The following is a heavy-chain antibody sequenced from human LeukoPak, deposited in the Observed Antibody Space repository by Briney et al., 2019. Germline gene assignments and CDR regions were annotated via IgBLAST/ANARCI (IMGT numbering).Heavy chain of an antibody. D-gene: IGHD1-26*01. J-gene: IGHJ4*02. Sequence: SETLSLTCTVSNGSISSYHWSWVRQPPGKGLEWIGYILTGGTTNYNPSLKSRLTISVDTSKNQFTLKLSSVTAADTAVYYCARLRVSGSYLYYFDYWGQGTLVTVSS. CDR2: ILTGGTT. CDR1: NGSISSYH. CDR3: ARLRVSGSYLYYFDY. V-gene: IGHV4-4*09.